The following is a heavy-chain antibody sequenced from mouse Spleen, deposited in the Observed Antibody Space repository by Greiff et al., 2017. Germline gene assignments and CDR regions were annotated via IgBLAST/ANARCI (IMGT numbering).Heavy chain of an antibody. D-gene: IGHD2-3*01. CDR3: AYDGYYWFAY. Sequence: QVQLKESGAELVRPGTSVKVSCKASGYAFTNYLIEWVKQRPGQGLEWIGVINPGSGGTNYNEKFKGKATLTADKSSSTAYMQLSSLTSDDSAVYFCAYDGYYWFAYWGQGTLVTVSA. CDR2: INPGSGGT. CDR1: GYAFTNYL. V-gene: IGHV1-54*01. J-gene: IGHJ3*01.